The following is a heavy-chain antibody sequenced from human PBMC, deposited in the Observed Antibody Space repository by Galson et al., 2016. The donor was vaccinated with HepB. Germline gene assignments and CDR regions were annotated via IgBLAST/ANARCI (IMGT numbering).Heavy chain of an antibody. CDR2: ISGSGVST. D-gene: IGHD3-22*01. CDR1: GFTFSDYA. CDR3: AYDSSGYFISDY. J-gene: IGHJ4*02. Sequence: SLRLSCAASGFTFSDYAISWFRQAPGKGLEWVSAISGSGVSTYYADSVRGRLTISRDNSKTTLYLQMNSLRAEDTAVYYCAYDSSGYFISDYWGQGTLVTVSS. V-gene: IGHV3-23*01.